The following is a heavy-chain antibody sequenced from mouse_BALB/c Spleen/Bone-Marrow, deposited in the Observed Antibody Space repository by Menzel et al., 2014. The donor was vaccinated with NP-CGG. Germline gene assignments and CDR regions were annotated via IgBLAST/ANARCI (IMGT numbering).Heavy chain of an antibody. CDR3: ARFPIYYGNYGAMDY. D-gene: IGHD2-1*01. V-gene: IGHV1S41*01. Sequence: DLVKPGASVKLSCKASGYTFTSYWINWIKQRPGQGLEWIGRIAPGSGSTYHNEMFKGKATLTVDTSSSTAYIQLSSLSSEDSAVYFCARFPIYYGNYGAMDYWGQGTSVTVSS. J-gene: IGHJ4*01. CDR1: GYTFTSYW. CDR2: IAPGSGST.